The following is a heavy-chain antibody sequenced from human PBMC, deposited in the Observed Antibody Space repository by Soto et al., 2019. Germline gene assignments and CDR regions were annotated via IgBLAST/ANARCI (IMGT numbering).Heavy chain of an antibody. Sequence: SETLSLTCTVSGGSISSGGYYWIWIRQHPGKGLEWIGYIFYSGTTYYNPSLKSRVTISVDTSKNQFSLKLSSVTAADTAVYYCARATLIPAASFDYWGQGTLVTVSS. CDR1: GGSISSGGYY. J-gene: IGHJ4*02. D-gene: IGHD2-2*01. CDR3: ARATLIPAASFDY. V-gene: IGHV4-31*03. CDR2: IFYSGTT.